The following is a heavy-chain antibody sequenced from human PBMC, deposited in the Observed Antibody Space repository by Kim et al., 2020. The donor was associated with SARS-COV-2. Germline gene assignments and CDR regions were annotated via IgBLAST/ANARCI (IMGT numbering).Heavy chain of an antibody. J-gene: IGHJ4*02. Sequence: VKGRFTISRDNSKDTVVLQMNSLRAGDTAVYFCAGGYYDSSGFEYYFDYWGQGTLVTVSS. D-gene: IGHD3-22*01. CDR3: AGGYYDSSGFEYYFDY. V-gene: IGHV3-30*03.